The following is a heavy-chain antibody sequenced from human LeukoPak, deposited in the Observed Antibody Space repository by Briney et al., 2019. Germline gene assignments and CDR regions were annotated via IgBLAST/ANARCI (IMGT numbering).Heavy chain of an antibody. V-gene: IGHV1-69*13. CDR2: IIPIFGTA. D-gene: IGHD2-15*01. CDR1: GGTFSSYA. CDR3: ARADIVVVVAATGAAFDI. Sequence: GASVKVSCKASGGTFSSYAISWVRQAPGQGLEWMGGIIPIFGTANYAQKFQGRVTIIADESTSTAYMELSSLRSEDTAVYYCARADIVVVVAATGAAFDIWGQGTMVTVSS. J-gene: IGHJ3*02.